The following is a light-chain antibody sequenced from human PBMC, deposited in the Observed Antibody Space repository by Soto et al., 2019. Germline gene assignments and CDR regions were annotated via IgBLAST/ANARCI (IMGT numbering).Light chain of an antibody. CDR3: QQRDNRPYT. CDR2: HAS. J-gene: IGKJ2*01. V-gene: IGKV3-11*01. CDR1: QSVSTY. Sequence: EIVLTQSPATLSLSPGERATLSCRASQSVSTYVAWYQQKPGQAPRLVLYHASNRATGIPARFSGSGSETDFTLTISILEPEDFAGYYCQQRDNRPYTLGQGTRLEI.